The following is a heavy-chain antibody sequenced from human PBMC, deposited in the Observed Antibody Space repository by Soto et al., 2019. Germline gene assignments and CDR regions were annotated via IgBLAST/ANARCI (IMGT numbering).Heavy chain of an antibody. CDR1: GFTFSSYS. CDR2: ISGSGGST. V-gene: IGHV3-23*01. J-gene: IGHJ4*02. CDR3: AKRGSGSQFDY. Sequence: PGGSLRLSCAASGFTFSSYSMNWVRQAPGKGLEWVSVISGSGGSTYYADSVKGRFTISRDNSKNTLYLQMNSLRAEDTAVYYCAKRGSGSQFDYWGQGTLVTVSS. D-gene: IGHD1-26*01.